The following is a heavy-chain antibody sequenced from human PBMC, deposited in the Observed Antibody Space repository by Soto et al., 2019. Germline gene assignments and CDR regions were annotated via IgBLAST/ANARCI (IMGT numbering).Heavy chain of an antibody. Sequence: GGSLRLSCAASGFTFGNYWMHWVRQAPGKGLEWVSRMNSDGSTTNYADSVKGQFTVSRDNARNTLHLQMNSLRAEDTAVYYCATAEVDYWGPGTLVTVSS. J-gene: IGHJ4*02. CDR1: GFTFGNYW. CDR3: ATAEVDY. CDR2: MNSDGSTT. V-gene: IGHV3-74*01.